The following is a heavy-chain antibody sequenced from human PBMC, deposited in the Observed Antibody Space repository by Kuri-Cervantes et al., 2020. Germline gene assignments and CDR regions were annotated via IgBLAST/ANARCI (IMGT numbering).Heavy chain of an antibody. CDR1: GGTFSSYA. V-gene: IGHV1-58*02. D-gene: IGHD1-26*01. Sequence: SVKVSCKASGGTFSSYAISWVRQAPGQGLEWIGWIVVGSGNTNYAQKFQERVTITRDMSTSTAYMELSSLRSEDTAVYYCATNAIPRGELSAFDVWGQGTMVTVSS. CDR2: IVVGSGNT. CDR3: ATNAIPRGELSAFDV. J-gene: IGHJ3*01.